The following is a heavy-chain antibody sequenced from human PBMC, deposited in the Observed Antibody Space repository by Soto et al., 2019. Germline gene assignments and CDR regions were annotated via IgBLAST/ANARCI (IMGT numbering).Heavy chain of an antibody. J-gene: IGHJ4*02. CDR2: IIPIFGTA. Sequence: SVKVSCKASGGTFSIYAISWVLQAPGQGLEWMGGIIPIFGTANYAQKFQGRVTITADKSTSTAYMELSSLRSEDTAVYYCAMGVVVVVPAAIPIFDYWGQGTLVTVS. CDR1: GGTFSIYA. V-gene: IGHV1-69*06. D-gene: IGHD2-2*01. CDR3: AMGVVVVVPAAIPIFDY.